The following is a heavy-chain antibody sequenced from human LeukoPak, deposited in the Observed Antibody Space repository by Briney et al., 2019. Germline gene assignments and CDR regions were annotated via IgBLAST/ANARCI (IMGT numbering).Heavy chain of an antibody. Sequence: SQTLSLTCTVSGGSISSSSHYWSWIRQPAGRGLEWIVRIYTSGSTNYNPSLESRVTISVDTSRNQFSLKLSSVPAADTAVYYCARDGRLEGCGGDCYPDYWGQGTLVTVSS. CDR3: ARDGRLEGCGGDCYPDY. CDR1: GGSISSSSHY. D-gene: IGHD2-21*01. V-gene: IGHV4-61*02. J-gene: IGHJ4*02. CDR2: IYTSGST.